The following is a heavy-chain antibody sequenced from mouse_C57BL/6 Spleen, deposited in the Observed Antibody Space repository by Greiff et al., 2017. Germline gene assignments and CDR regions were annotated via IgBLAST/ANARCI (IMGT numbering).Heavy chain of an antibody. V-gene: IGHV1-50*01. Sequence: VQLQQPGAELVKPGASVKLSCKASGYTFTSYWMQWVKQRPGQGLEWIGEIDPSDSYTNYNQKFKGKATLTVDTSSSTAYMQLSSLTSEDSAVYYCARILRRYFDYWGQGTTLTVSS. CDR2: IDPSDSYT. J-gene: IGHJ2*01. D-gene: IGHD2-12*01. CDR3: ARILRRYFDY. CDR1: GYTFTSYW.